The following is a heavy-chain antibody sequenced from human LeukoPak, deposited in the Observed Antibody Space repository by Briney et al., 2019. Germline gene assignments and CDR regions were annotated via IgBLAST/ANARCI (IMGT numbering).Heavy chain of an antibody. CDR3: VRDLEAFDI. CDR1: GFTFSDYY. Sequence: GGTLRLSCAASGFTFSDYYMSWIRQASGKGLEWVSYISSSGSTIYYADSVKGRFTISRDNAKNSLYLQMNSLRDEDTAVYYCVRDLEAFDIWGQGTMVTVSS. CDR2: ISSSGSTI. J-gene: IGHJ3*02. D-gene: IGHD1-1*01. V-gene: IGHV3-11*04.